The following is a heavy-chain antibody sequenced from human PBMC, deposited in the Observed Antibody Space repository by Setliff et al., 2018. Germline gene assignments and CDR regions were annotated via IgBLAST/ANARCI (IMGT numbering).Heavy chain of an antibody. CDR3: ARGYYDSYARYYVVGDY. Sequence: GASVKVSCKASGYTFTNHYMHWVRQAPGQGLEWMGMINPGGGSTTYAQKFQGRVTMTRDTSTSTVYMELSSLRTEDTAVYYCARGYYDSYARYYVVGDYWGQGTPVTASS. D-gene: IGHD3-22*01. CDR2: INPGGGST. CDR1: GYTFTNHY. V-gene: IGHV1-46*01. J-gene: IGHJ4*02.